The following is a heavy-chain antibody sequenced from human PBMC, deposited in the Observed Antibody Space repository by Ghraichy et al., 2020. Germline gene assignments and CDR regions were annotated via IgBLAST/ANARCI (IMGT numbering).Heavy chain of an antibody. V-gene: IGHV3-74*01. J-gene: IGHJ4*02. CDR3: ATDGVAVAGTIYMFDY. D-gene: IGHD6-19*01. CDR1: GFTFSSYW. CDR2: INSDGSST. Sequence: GGSLRLSCAASGFTFSSYWMHWVRQAPGKGLVWVSRINSDGSSTSYADSVKGRFTISRDNAKNTLYLQMNSLRAEDTAVYYCATDGVAVAGTIYMFDYWGQGTLVTVSS.